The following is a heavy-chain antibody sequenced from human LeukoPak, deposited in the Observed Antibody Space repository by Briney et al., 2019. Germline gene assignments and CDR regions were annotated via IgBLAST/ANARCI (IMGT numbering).Heavy chain of an antibody. CDR3: ARGYYSGDPCYLDY. CDR1: GFSFTNYW. J-gene: IGHJ4*02. V-gene: IGHV5-51*01. D-gene: IGHD2-15*01. Sequence: GESLKISCKGSGFSFTNYWIGWVRQMPGKGLEWMGTIYPVDFDTRYSPSFQGQVTISADKSISTAYLQWSSLKASDTAMYYCARGYYSGDPCYLDYWGQGTLVTVSS. CDR2: IYPVDFDT.